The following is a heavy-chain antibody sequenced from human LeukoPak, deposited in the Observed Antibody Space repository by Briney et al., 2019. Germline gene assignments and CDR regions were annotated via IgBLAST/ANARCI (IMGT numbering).Heavy chain of an antibody. J-gene: IGHJ4*02. Sequence: GGSLRLSCAASGFTVSSNYMSWVRQAPGKGLEWVSVIYSGGSTYYADSVKGRFTISRDNSKNTLYLQMNSLRAEDTAVYYCASANSSSWPHEYDYWGQGTLVTVSS. CDR1: GFTVSSNY. CDR2: IYSGGST. V-gene: IGHV3-53*01. CDR3: ASANSSSWPHEYDY. D-gene: IGHD6-13*01.